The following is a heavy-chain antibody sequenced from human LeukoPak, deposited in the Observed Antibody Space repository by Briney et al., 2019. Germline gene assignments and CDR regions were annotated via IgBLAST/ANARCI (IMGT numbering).Heavy chain of an antibody. CDR2: ITPNSGGT. Sequence: ASVKVSCRASGYTFTDFYIHWMRQAPGQGLEWMGWITPNSGGTIYGQKFQGRVTLTRDTSTSTAYMELSRLRSDDTAVYYCARVASTTRRHDAFDIWGQGTMVTISS. J-gene: IGHJ3*02. CDR3: ARVASTTRRHDAFDI. D-gene: IGHD1-1*01. V-gene: IGHV1-2*02. CDR1: GYTFTDFY.